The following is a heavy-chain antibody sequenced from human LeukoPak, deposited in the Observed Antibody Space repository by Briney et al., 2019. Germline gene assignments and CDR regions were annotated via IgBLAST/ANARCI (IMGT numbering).Heavy chain of an antibody. V-gene: IGHV4-61*02. J-gene: IGHJ4*02. D-gene: IGHD4-17*01. CDR3: AREDRGDYYLDY. CDR1: GGSISSGSYY. Sequence: PSETLSLTCTVSGGSISSGSYYWSWIRQPAGKGLEWIGRIHTSGSTNYNPSLKSRVTTSVDTSKNQFSLKLSSVTAADTAVYYCAREDRGDYYLDYWGQGTLVTVPS. CDR2: IHTSGST.